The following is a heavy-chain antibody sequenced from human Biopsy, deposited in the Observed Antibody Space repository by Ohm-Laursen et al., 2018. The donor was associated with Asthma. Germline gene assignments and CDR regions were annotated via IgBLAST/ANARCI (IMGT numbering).Heavy chain of an antibody. CDR2: ISYDGSNK. V-gene: IGHV3-30-3*01. J-gene: IGHJ4*02. CDR1: GFTFSTYA. D-gene: IGHD2-15*01. Sequence: SLRLSCTASGFTFSTYAMHWVRQAPGKGLEWVAVISYDGSNKYYADSVKGRFTISRDNSKNTLYLQMNSLRGDDTAVYYCARDMNRDSWYFDNWGRGTLVTVSS. CDR3: ARDMNRDSWYFDN.